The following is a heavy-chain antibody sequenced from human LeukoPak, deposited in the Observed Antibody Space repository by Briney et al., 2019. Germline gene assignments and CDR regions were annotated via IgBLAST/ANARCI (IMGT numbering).Heavy chain of an antibody. CDR2: INHSGST. CDR1: GGSFSGYY. V-gene: IGHV4-34*01. D-gene: IGHD4-11*01. CDR3: ARRTTVTIPFGY. Sequence: SGTLSLTCAVYGGSFSGYYWSWIRQPPGKGLEWSGEINHSGSTNYNPSLKSRVTISVDKSKNQFSLKLSSVTAADTAVYYCARRTTVTIPFGYWGQGTLVTVSS. J-gene: IGHJ4*02.